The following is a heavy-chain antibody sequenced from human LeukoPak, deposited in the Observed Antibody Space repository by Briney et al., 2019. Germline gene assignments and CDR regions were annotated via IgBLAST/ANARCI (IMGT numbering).Heavy chain of an antibody. CDR3: ARGTGTTPYYYYYMDV. Sequence: GGSLRLSCAASGMTFTDTWMSWVRQAPGKGLEWVSGINWNGGSTGYADSVKGRFTISRDNAKNSLYLQMNSLRAEDAALYYCARGTGTTPYYYYYMDVWGKGTTVTVSS. J-gene: IGHJ6*03. CDR2: INWNGGST. CDR1: GMTFTDTW. D-gene: IGHD1-7*01. V-gene: IGHV3-20*04.